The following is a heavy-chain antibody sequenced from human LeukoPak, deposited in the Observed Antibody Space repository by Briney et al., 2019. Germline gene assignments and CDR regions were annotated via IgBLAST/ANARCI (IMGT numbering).Heavy chain of an antibody. D-gene: IGHD2-15*01. V-gene: IGHV3-74*01. CDR3: ARVHGGYPFDY. J-gene: IGHJ4*02. CDR1: GFTFSSYG. Sequence: GGTLRLSCAASGFTFSSYGMSWVRQAPGKGLVWVSRINSDGSSTSYADSVKGRFTISRDNAKNSLYLQMISLRAEDTAVYYCARVHGGYPFDYWGQGTLVTVSS. CDR2: INSDGSST.